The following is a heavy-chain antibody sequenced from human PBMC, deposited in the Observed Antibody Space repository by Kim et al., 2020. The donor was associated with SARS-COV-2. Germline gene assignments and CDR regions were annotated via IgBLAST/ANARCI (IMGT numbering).Heavy chain of an antibody. CDR3: ARASYSGPFDY. J-gene: IGHJ4*02. V-gene: IGHV1-46*01. Sequence: RDQQKDQGRVTMTSDTATSTVYKELSSLRSEDTAVYYCARASYSGPFDYWGQGTLVTVSS. D-gene: IGHD5-12*01.